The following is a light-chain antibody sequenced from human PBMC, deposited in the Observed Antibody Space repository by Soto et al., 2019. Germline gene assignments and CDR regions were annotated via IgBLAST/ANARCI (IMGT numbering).Light chain of an antibody. V-gene: IGKV1-39*01. CDR2: AAS. CDR3: QQSYSTPLT. CDR1: ESIRTY. J-gene: IGKJ4*01. Sequence: DIPMTQSPSSLSASVGDRVTLTCRASESIRTYLNWYQQKPGKAPKLLIYAASSLQSGVPSRFSGSGSGTDFILTISSLQPEDFATYHCQQSYSTPLTFGGGTKVEIK.